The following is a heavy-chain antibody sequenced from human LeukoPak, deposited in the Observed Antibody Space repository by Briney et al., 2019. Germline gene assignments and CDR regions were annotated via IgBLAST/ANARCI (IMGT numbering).Heavy chain of an antibody. CDR1: GFTFSSYW. CDR3: ARGKVDTAMAIDY. Sequence: GGSLRLSCAASGFTFSSYWMHWVRQAPGKGLVWVSRINSDGSSTSYADSVKGQFTISRDNAKNTLYLQMNSLRAEDTAVYYCARGKVDTAMAIDYWGQGTLVTVSS. CDR2: INSDGSST. V-gene: IGHV3-74*01. D-gene: IGHD5-18*01. J-gene: IGHJ4*02.